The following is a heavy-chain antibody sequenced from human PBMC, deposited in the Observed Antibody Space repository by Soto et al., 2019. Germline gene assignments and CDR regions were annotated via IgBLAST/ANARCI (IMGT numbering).Heavy chain of an antibody. J-gene: IGHJ4*02. CDR1: GFTFSSYA. CDR3: AKGTSEATYYDILTGYPFDY. V-gene: IGHV3-23*01. CDR2: ISGSGGST. D-gene: IGHD3-9*01. Sequence: GGSLRLSCAASGFTFSSYAMSWVRQAPGKGLEWVSAISGSGGSTYYADSVKGRFTISRDNSKNTLYLQMNSLRAEDTAVYYCAKGTSEATYYDILTGYPFDYWGQGTLVTVSS.